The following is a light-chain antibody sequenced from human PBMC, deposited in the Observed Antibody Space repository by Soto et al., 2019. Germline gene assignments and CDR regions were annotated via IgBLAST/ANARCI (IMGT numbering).Light chain of an antibody. V-gene: IGKV3-20*01. CDR3: HQYGSSPGT. Sequence: EIVLTQSPGTLSLSPGERATLSCRASQSVSSSYLAWYQQKPGQAPRLLIYDASSRATGIPDRFSGSGSGTDFTLTISRLEPEDFAVYYCHQYGSSPGTFGQGTKVE. CDR2: DAS. J-gene: IGKJ1*01. CDR1: QSVSSSY.